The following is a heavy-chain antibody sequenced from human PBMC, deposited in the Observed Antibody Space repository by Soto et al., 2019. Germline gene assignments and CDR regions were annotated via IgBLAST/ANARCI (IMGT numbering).Heavy chain of an antibody. CDR2: IIPIFGTA. J-gene: IGHJ6*02. Sequence: QVQLVQSGAEVKKPGSSVKVSYTASGGTFSSYAISWVRQAPGQGLEWMGGIIPIFGTANYAQKCQGRVTITADESTSTAYMELSSLRSEDTAVYYCARDRVGATGGFYYYSGMDVWGQGNTVTVSS. V-gene: IGHV1-69*01. D-gene: IGHD1-26*01. CDR3: ARDRVGATGGFYYYSGMDV. CDR1: GGTFSSYA.